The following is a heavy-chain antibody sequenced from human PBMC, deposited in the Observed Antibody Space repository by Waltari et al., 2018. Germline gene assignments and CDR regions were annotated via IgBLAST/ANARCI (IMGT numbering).Heavy chain of an antibody. J-gene: IGHJ4*02. V-gene: IGHV4-30-4*08. D-gene: IGHD3-16*01. CDR2: ISYSGTT. CDR1: GASLRGGAYY. CDR3: ARERGSSSWYSDS. Sequence: VQLQASGPGLVRPSQTLSLTCTVSGASLRGGAYYWAWIRQPPGKGLEWIGYISYSGTTYYNPSLQSRVTILADTSKNQFSLNLRSVTATDTAVYYCARERGSSSWYSDSWGQGTLVTVSS.